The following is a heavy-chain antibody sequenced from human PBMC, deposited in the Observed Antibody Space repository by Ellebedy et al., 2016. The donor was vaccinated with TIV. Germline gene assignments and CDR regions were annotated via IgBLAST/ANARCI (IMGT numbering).Heavy chain of an antibody. CDR3: ARSTPTGTWFFDY. V-gene: IGHV1-2*04. CDR2: INPNSGAS. CDR1: GYTFSDYF. D-gene: IGHD1-1*01. Sequence: AASVKVSCKASGYTFSDYFMHWVRQAPGQGLEWMGWINPNSGASKYAQKFQGWVIMTRGTSISTAYMELTRLTSDDTAVYYCARSTPTGTWFFDYWGQGTLVTVSS. J-gene: IGHJ4*02.